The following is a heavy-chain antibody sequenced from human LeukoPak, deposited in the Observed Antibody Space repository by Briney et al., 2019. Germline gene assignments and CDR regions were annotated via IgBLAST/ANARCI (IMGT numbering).Heavy chain of an antibody. Sequence: TGGSLRLSCAASGFTFSSYGMHWVRQAPGKGLEWVAFIRYDGSNKYYADSVKGQFTISRDNSKNTLYLQMNSLRAEDTAVYYCAEGSNYYDSSGYYFWGQGTLVTVSS. CDR2: IRYDGSNK. CDR1: GFTFSSYG. J-gene: IGHJ4*02. D-gene: IGHD3-22*01. V-gene: IGHV3-30*02. CDR3: AEGSNYYDSSGYYF.